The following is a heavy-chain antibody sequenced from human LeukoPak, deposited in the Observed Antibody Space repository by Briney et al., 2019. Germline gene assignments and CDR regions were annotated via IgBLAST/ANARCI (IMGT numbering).Heavy chain of an antibody. J-gene: IGHJ3*02. D-gene: IGHD3-3*01. CDR3: ATKEGTYAFWSPGKQISRGDAFDI. CDR2: IFYTGNT. Sequence: PSETLSLTCNVSGDSISSSGYYWGWIRQPPGKGLEWIGTIFYTGNTYYNPSLKSRVTMSVDTSKNQFSLKLSSVTAADTAMYYCATKEGTYAFWSPGKQISRGDAFDIWGQGAVVTVSS. V-gene: IGHV4-39*07. CDR1: GDSISSSGYY.